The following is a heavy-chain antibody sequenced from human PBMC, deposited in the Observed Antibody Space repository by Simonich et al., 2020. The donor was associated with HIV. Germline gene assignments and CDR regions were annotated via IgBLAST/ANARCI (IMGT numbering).Heavy chain of an antibody. CDR2: SNPNSGGT. CDR1: GYTFTGYY. J-gene: IGHJ4*02. CDR3: ARGGLIAAAGTYARIDY. V-gene: IGHV1-2*02. D-gene: IGHD6-13*01. Sequence: QVQLVQSGAEVKKPGASVKVSCKASGYTFTGYYMHWVRQAPGQGLEWVGWSNPNSGGTNYAQKLQGRVTMTRDTSISTAYMELSRLRSDDTAVYYCARGGLIAAAGTYARIDYWGQGTLVTVSS.